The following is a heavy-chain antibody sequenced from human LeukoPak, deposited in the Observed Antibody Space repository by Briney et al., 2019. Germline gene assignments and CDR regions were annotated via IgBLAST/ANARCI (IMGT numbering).Heavy chain of an antibody. CDR1: GGSIRSSYYY. J-gene: IGHJ4*02. CDR2: IYDSGST. V-gene: IGHV4-39*01. D-gene: IGHD3-16*01. Sequence: SETLSLTCTVSGGSIRSSYYYWGWIRQPPGKGLEWIGSIYDSGSTYYNPSLKSRVTISVDTSKNQFSLKLNSVTAADTAVYYCARGGAAFYYFDYWGQGTLATVSS. CDR3: ARGGAAFYYFDY.